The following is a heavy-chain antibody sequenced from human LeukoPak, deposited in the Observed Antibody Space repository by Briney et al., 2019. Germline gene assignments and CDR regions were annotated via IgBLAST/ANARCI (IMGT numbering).Heavy chain of an antibody. D-gene: IGHD6-13*01. V-gene: IGHV4-4*07. CDR2: IYSSGST. CDR3: ARESYSSSGYYYYMDV. CDR1: GESINSFY. Sequence: SETLSLTCTVSGESINSFYWSWIRQPAGKGLEWIGRIYSSGSTNYSPSLKSRVTMSVDTSKNQFSLKLSSVTAADTAVYYCARESYSSSGYYYYMDVWGTGTTVTISS. J-gene: IGHJ6*03.